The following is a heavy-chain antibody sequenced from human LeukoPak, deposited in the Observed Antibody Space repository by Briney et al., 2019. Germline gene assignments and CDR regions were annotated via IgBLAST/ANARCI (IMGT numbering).Heavy chain of an antibody. CDR3: AREESY. CDR2: IDPNSGDT. J-gene: IGHJ4*02. CDR1: GYTFTDYY. Sequence: GASVKVSCKASGYTFTDYYMHWVRQAPGQGLEWMGWIDPNSGDTNYAQKFQGRVTMTRDTSISTVYMELSSLRSEDTAVYYCAREESYWGQGTLVTVSS. V-gene: IGHV1-2*02.